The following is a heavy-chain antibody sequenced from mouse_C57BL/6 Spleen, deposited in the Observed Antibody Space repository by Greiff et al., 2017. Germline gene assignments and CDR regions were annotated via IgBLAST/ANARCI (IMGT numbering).Heavy chain of an antibody. J-gene: IGHJ2*01. V-gene: IGHV1-64*01. CDR1: GYTFTSYW. CDR3: APGPYYCGSLDY. D-gene: IGHD1-1*01. Sequence: VQLQQPGAELVKPGASVKLSCKASGYTFTSYWMHWVKQRPGQGLEWIGMIHPNSGSTNYNEKFKSKATLTVDKSSSTAYMQLSSLTSEDSAVYYCAPGPYYCGSLDYWGQGTTLTVSS. CDR2: IHPNSGST.